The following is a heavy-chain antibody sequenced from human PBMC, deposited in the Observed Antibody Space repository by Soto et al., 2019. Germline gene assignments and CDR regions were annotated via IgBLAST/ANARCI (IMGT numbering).Heavy chain of an antibody. V-gene: IGHV1-69*02. CDR1: GGTFSTYT. D-gene: IGHD6-13*01. Sequence: QVQLVQSGAEVKKPGSSVKVSCKASGGTFSTYTIIWVRQAPGQGLEWMGRILPMLDITNSAQRFQGRVTITADKSTSTAYLELSSLRSDDTAVYYCTLGSWSAETFDIWGRGTMVTVSS. CDR2: ILPMLDIT. CDR3: TLGSWSAETFDI. J-gene: IGHJ3*02.